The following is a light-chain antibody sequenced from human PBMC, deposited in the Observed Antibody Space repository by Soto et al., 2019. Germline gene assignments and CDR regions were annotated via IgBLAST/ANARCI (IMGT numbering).Light chain of an antibody. CDR2: QVT. Sequence: QSVLTQPASVSGSPGQSITISCTGTSSDFGTYNVVSWYQQRPGEVPKLMIYQVTKRPSGVSNRFSGSKSGNTASLTISGLQAEDEAHYYCSSYAGTNTFLFGTGTKVTVL. V-gene: IGLV2-23*02. CDR1: SSDFGTYNV. CDR3: SSYAGTNTFL. J-gene: IGLJ1*01.